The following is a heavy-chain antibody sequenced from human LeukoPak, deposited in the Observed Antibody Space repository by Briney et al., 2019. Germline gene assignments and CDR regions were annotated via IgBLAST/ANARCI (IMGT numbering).Heavy chain of an antibody. CDR3: ARINSIATGPPGY. D-gene: IGHD6-13*01. Sequence: GGSLRLSCAASEFTFSSYSMKWVRQAPGTGLEWVSYITSSSSTIYYADSVKGRFTISRDNAKNSLYLQMNSLRAEDTAVYYCARINSIATGPPGYWGQGTLVTVSS. CDR1: EFTFSSYS. V-gene: IGHV3-48*04. J-gene: IGHJ4*02. CDR2: ITSSSSTI.